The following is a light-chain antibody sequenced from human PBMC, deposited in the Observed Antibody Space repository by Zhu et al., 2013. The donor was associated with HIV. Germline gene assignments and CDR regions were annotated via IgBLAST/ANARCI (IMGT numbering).Light chain of an antibody. Sequence: QSALTQPASVSGVPGQTITISCTSTSNDIGSSVSWYRQYEARAPKLIIFGVSDRPSGTSFRLSGSKSGNTASLTISGLQAEDEADYYCSSYTRSTTLVFGGGTKLTVL. CDR1: SNDIGSS. J-gene: IGLJ2*01. CDR3: SSYTRSTTLV. V-gene: IGLV2-14*03. CDR2: GVS.